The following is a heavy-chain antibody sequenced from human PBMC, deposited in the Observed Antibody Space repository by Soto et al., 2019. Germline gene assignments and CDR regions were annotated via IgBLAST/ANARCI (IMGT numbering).Heavy chain of an antibody. J-gene: IGHJ6*02. Sequence: QVQLVQSGTEVKEPGASVKVACKASGYTFANYFVHWVRQAPGEGLEWMVASNTGNWITKYAVKFQGRVPITGDTSTNTVYLELSSLRSEDTAGYFCAKDPNYYALWAGSYYYHGMDVWGQGTTVTVSS. CDR1: GYTFANYF. V-gene: IGHV1-46*01. CDR3: AKDPNYYALWAGSYYYHGMDV. D-gene: IGHD3-16*01. CDR2: SNTGNWIT.